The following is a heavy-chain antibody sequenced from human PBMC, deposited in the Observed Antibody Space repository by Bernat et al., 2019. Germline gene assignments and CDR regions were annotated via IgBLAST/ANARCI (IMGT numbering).Heavy chain of an antibody. CDR2: ISGSGGST. D-gene: IGHD2-2*02. Sequence: EVQLLESGGGLVQPGGSLRLSCAASGFTFSSYAMSWVRQAPGKGLEWGSGISGSGGSTTSAASVKGRFPISRDNSKNTLYLQMNSLRAEDTAVYYCAKDRMGCSSTSCYMTDAFDIWGQGTMVTVSS. CDR3: AKDRMGCSSTSCYMTDAFDI. V-gene: IGHV3-23*01. CDR1: GFTFSSYA. J-gene: IGHJ3*02.